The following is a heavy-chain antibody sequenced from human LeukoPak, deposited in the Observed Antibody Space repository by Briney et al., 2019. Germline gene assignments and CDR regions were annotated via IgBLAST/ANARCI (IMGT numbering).Heavy chain of an antibody. J-gene: IGHJ4*02. CDR3: AKQFLDAN. CDR2: INAVDTNT. Sequence: GGSLRLSCVASGFIFSNYAMTWVRQAPGKGLEYVSTINAVDTNTYYADSVKGRFTVSRDNFKNTLYLQLNRLRAEDTAVYYCAKQFLDANWGQGTLVTVSS. V-gene: IGHV3-23*01. D-gene: IGHD5-24*01. CDR1: GFIFSNYA.